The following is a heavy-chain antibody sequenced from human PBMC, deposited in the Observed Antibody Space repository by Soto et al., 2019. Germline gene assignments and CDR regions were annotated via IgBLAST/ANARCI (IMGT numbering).Heavy chain of an antibody. CDR3: ARGGILGYCSGGSCFPTFEYFQH. J-gene: IGHJ1*01. CDR1: GGSISSYY. D-gene: IGHD2-15*01. Sequence: SETLSLTCTVSGGSISSYYWSWIRQPPGKGLEWIGYIYYSGSTNYNPSPKSRVTISVDTSKNQFSLKLSSVTAADTAVYYCARGGILGYCSGGSCFPTFEYFQHWGQGTLVTVSS. V-gene: IGHV4-59*01. CDR2: IYYSGST.